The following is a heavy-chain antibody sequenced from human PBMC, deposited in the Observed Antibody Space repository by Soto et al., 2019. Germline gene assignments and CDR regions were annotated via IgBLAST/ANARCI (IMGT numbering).Heavy chain of an antibody. J-gene: IGHJ3*02. CDR1: GFTFSSYA. CDR2: ISGSGGST. D-gene: IGHD3-22*01. V-gene: IGHV3-23*01. CDR3: AKDQDPAYYYDSSGYPGPNDAFDI. Sequence: GGSLRLSCAASGFTFSSYAMSWVRQAPGKGLEWVSAISGSGGSTYYADSVKGRFTISRDNSKNTLYLQMNSLRAEDTAVYYCAKDQDPAYYYDSSGYPGPNDAFDIWGQGTMVTVSS.